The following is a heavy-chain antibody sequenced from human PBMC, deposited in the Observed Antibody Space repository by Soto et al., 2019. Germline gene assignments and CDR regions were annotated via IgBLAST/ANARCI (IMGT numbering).Heavy chain of an antibody. CDR3: ARPTYYYDSSGYLGGYYYYYGMDV. D-gene: IGHD3-22*01. CDR2: MIPIFGTA. V-gene: IGHV1-69*13. CDR1: GYTFTSYD. Sequence: SVKVSCKASGYTFTSYDINWVRQATGQGLEWMGWMIPIFGTANYAQKFQGRVTITADESTSTAYMELSSLRSEDTAVYYCARPTYYYDSSGYLGGYYYYYGMDVWGQGTTVTVSS. J-gene: IGHJ6*02.